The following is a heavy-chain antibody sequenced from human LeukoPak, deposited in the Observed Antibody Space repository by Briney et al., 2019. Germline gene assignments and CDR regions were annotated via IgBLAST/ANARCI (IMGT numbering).Heavy chain of an antibody. Sequence: PGGSLRLSCAASGFTVSNNYITWVRQAPGKGLEWVSSIGSSSENIYYADSVRGRFTISRDNAKNSLFLQMSSLRAEDTAVYYCARWTTLTTKALDYWGQGTLVTVS. J-gene: IGHJ4*02. D-gene: IGHD4-17*01. CDR1: GFTVSNNY. CDR2: IGSSSENI. CDR3: ARWTTLTTKALDY. V-gene: IGHV3-21*01.